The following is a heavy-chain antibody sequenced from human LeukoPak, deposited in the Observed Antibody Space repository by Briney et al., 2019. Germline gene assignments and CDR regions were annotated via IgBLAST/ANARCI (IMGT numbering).Heavy chain of an antibody. D-gene: IGHD6-13*01. CDR1: GGSISNSTYY. CDR3: ARGHYLTTSGGAAAGFLDY. V-gene: IGHV4-39*07. Sequence: SETLSLTCTVSGGSISNSTYYRGWIRQPPGKGLEWIGSIYYSRSTYYTPSLKSRATITLDTSTNLLSLKLSSVATADTAVSYFARGHYLTTSGGAAAGFLDYWGQGSLVTVST. CDR2: IYYSRST. J-gene: IGHJ4*02.